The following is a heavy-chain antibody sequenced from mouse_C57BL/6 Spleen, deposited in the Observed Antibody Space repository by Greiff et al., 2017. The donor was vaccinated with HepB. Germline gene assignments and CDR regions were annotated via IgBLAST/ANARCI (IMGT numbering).Heavy chain of an antibody. J-gene: IGHJ2*01. CDR3: ARRGIYGYDGY. D-gene: IGHD2-2*01. Sequence: VQLVESGPELVKPGASVKISCKASGYAFSSSWMNWVKQRPGKGLEWSGRIYPGDGDTNYNGKFKGKATLTADKSSSTAYMQLSSLTSEDSAVYFCARRGIYGYDGYWGQGTTLTVSS. V-gene: IGHV1-82*01. CDR2: IYPGDGDT. CDR1: GYAFSSSW.